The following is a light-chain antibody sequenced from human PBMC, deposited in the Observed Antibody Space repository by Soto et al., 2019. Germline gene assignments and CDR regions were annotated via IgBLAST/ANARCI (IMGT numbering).Light chain of an antibody. J-gene: IGLJ1*01. V-gene: IGLV2-14*01. Sequence: QSALTQPASVSGSPGQSITISCTGTSSDIGGYKYVSWYQQHPGKAPKLMIYDVSNRPSGVSNRFSGSKSGNTATLTISGLQGEDEAEYYSSSYTGGSTYVFGTGSKVHVL. CDR3: SSYTGGSTYV. CDR1: SSDIGGYKY. CDR2: DVS.